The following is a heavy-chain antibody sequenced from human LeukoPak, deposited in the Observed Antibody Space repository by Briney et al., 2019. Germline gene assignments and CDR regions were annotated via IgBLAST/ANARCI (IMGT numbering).Heavy chain of an antibody. CDR1: GFTFSSYA. V-gene: IGHV3-30-3*01. Sequence: QPGRSLRLSCAASGFTFSSYAMHWVRQAPGKGLEWVAVISYDGSNKYYADSVKGRFTISRDNSKNTLYLQMNSLRAEDTAVYYCAREYKWNSFDYWGQGALVTVSS. J-gene: IGHJ4*02. CDR3: AREYKWNSFDY. D-gene: IGHD1-7*01. CDR2: ISYDGSNK.